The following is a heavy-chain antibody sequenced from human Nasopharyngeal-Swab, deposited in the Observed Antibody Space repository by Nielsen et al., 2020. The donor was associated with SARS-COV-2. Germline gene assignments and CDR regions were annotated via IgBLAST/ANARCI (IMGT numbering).Heavy chain of an antibody. Sequence: GGSLRLSCAASTFTFSSYWMSWVRQAPGKGLEWVANIKQDGSEKYYVDSVKGRFTISRDNAKNSLYLQMNSLRAEDTAVYYCAGATTVKGALGDVWGKGTTVTVSS. V-gene: IGHV3-7*01. J-gene: IGHJ6*04. CDR3: AGATTVKGALGDV. D-gene: IGHD4-11*01. CDR1: TFTFSSYW. CDR2: IKQDGSEK.